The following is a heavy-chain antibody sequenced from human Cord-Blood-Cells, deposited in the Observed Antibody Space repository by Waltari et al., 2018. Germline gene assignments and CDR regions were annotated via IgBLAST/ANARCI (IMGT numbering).Heavy chain of an antibody. V-gene: IGHV3-30*18. Sequence: QVQLVESGGGVVQPGRSLRLSCAASGFTFSSYGLHWVPQAPGKGLEWVAVISYDGSNKYYADSVKGRFTISRDNSKNTLYLQMNSLRAEDTAVYYCAKTYAADYWGQGTLVTVSS. D-gene: IGHD2-2*01. CDR1: GFTFSSYG. CDR2: ISYDGSNK. CDR3: AKTYAADY. J-gene: IGHJ4*02.